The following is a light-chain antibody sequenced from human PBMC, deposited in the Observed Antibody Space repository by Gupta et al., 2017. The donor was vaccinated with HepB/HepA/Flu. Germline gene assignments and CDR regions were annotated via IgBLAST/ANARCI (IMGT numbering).Light chain of an antibody. Sequence: ETVITQCPATLSLSPRERATLACGASQSVSSYLAWYKQRPGQAPRLLIYDASNRATGIRATFSGTSYGTDFSLTISSREQEEFAVYYCPLRRKWPLLTFGGGTKLEIK. CDR1: QSVSSY. V-gene: IGKV3-11*01. CDR2: DAS. J-gene: IGKJ4*01. CDR3: PLRRKWPLLT.